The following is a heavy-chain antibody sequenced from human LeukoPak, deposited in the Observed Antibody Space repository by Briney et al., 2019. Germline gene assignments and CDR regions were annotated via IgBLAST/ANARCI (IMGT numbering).Heavy chain of an antibody. CDR3: AREEYYYGSGSIKRRYNDFDY. V-gene: IGHV1-2*02. Sequence: ASVKVSCKASGYTFTGYYMHWVRQAPGQGLEWMGWINPNSGGTNYAQKFQGRVTMTRDTSISTAYMELSRLRSDDTAVYYCAREEYYYGSGSIKRRYNDFDYWGQGALVTVSS. J-gene: IGHJ4*02. D-gene: IGHD3-10*01. CDR2: INPNSGGT. CDR1: GYTFTGYY.